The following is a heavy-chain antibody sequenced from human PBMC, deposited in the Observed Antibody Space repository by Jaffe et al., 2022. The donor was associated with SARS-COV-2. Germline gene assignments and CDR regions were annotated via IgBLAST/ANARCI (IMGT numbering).Heavy chain of an antibody. V-gene: IGHV1-18*01. CDR1: GYTFTSYG. CDR3: AREVRYDSSGYRSGYGMDV. CDR2: ISAYNGNT. D-gene: IGHD3-22*01. Sequence: QVQLVQSGAEVKKPGASVKVSCKASGYTFTSYGISWVRQAPGQGLEWMGWISAYNGNTNYAQKLQGRVTMTTDTSTSTAYMELRSLRSDDTAVYYCAREVRYDSSGYRSGYGMDVWGQGTTVTVSS. J-gene: IGHJ6*02.